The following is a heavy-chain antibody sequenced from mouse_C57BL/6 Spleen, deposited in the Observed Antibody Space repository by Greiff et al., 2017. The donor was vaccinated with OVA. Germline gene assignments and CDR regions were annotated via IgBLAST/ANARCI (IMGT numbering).Heavy chain of an antibody. J-gene: IGHJ4*01. Sequence: QVQLQQPGAELVMPGASVKLSCKASGYTFTSYWMHWVKQRPGQGLEWIGEIDPSDSYTNYNQKFKGKSTLTVDKSSSTAYMQLSSLTSEDSAVYYCARSGLLRGYFAMDYWGQGTSVTVSS. V-gene: IGHV1-69*01. CDR2: IDPSDSYT. D-gene: IGHD1-1*01. CDR3: ARSGLLRGYFAMDY. CDR1: GYTFTSYW.